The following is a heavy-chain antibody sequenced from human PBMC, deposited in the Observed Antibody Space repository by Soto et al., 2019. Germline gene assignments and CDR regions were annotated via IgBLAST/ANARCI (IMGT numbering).Heavy chain of an antibody. J-gene: IGHJ4*02. Sequence: GWSLRLSCSASGFTVSNHYMTWVRQAPGKGLEWVSVIYSGGSRYYADSVKGRFAISRDHSKNTLYLQMNSLTAEDTAVYYCTRALPDFETTGHYIDYWGQGTLVTVSS. V-gene: IGHV3-53*01. CDR3: TRALPDFETTGHYIDY. CDR2: IYSGGSR. CDR1: GFTVSNHY. D-gene: IGHD2-8*02.